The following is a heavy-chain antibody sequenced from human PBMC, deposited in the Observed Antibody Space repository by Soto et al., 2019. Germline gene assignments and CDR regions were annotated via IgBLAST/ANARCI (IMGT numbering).Heavy chain of an antibody. CDR2: ISFDGSKK. Sequence: QVQLVESGGGVVRPGRSLRLSCEASGFTFRSYAMHWVRQAPGKGLEWVALISFDGSKKQYADSVKGRFTISRDNSKSTLSLQMNSLTIQDTAVYYCARSGSSFPFDHWGQGTLVPDSS. CDR1: GFTFRSYA. J-gene: IGHJ4*02. CDR3: ARSGSSFPFDH. D-gene: IGHD1-26*01. V-gene: IGHV3-30*04.